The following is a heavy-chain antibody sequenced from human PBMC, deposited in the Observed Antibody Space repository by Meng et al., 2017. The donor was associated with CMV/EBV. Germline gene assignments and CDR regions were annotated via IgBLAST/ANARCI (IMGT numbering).Heavy chain of an antibody. J-gene: IGHJ3*02. CDR3: ARDKVGSGSYYFDAFDI. D-gene: IGHD3-10*01. V-gene: IGHV3-74*01. CDR2: INSDGSST. Sequence: GESLKISCAASGFTFSSYWMHWVRQAPEKGLVWVSRINSDGSSTSYADSVKGRFTISRDNAKNTLYLQMNSLRAEDTAVYYCARDKVGSGSYYFDAFDIWGQGTMVTVSS. CDR1: GFTFSSYW.